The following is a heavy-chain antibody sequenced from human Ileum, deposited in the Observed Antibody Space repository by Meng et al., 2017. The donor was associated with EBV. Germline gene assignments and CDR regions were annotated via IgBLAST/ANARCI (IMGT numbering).Heavy chain of an antibody. Sequence: LQGCGPGMVKTSGSMSLTCSDCGGCGRRGGNYWSWIRQPPGKGLEWIGYIYNSGSTNYNPSLKSRVTISVDTSKNQFSLKLSSVTAADTAVYYCARDGYSSGSDWGQGTLVTVSS. D-gene: IGHD6-19*01. CDR2: IYNSGST. J-gene: IGHJ4*02. V-gene: IGHV4-61*08. CDR3: ARDGYSSGSD. CDR1: GGCGRRGGNY.